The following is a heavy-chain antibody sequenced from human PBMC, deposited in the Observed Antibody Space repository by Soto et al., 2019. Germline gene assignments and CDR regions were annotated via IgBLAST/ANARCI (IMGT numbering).Heavy chain of an antibody. Sequence: PSETLSLTCAITGDSVSSNSAGWSWVRQSPSRGLEWLGRTYYRSRWYYEYAVSVRGRITINPDTSKNQYSLQLNSVTPEDTAVYFCARGEQYSGRIFDYWGQGTLVTVSS. CDR1: GDSVSSNSAG. CDR3: ARGEQYSGRIFDY. D-gene: IGHD1-26*01. V-gene: IGHV6-1*01. CDR2: TYYRSRWYY. J-gene: IGHJ4*01.